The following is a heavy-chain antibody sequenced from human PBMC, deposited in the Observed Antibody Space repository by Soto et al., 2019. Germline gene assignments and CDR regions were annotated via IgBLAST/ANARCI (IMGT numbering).Heavy chain of an antibody. CDR1: GFTFSDYY. CDR2: SSSSGSTI. Sequence: QVQLVESGVGLVKPGGSLRLSCAASGFTFSDYYMSWISQAPGKGLEWVSYSSSSGSTIYYADSVKGRFTISRDNAKNSLYLQMNSLRAEDTAVYYCARVARVTIFGVVSSYYYYYYYMYVWGKGTTVTVSS. V-gene: IGHV3-11*01. D-gene: IGHD3-3*01. J-gene: IGHJ6*03. CDR3: ARVARVTIFGVVSSYYYYYYYMYV.